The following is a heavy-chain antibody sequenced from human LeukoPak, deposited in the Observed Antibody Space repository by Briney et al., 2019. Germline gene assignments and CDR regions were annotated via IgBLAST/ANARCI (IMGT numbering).Heavy chain of an antibody. CDR3: ARGLDYDSSGYYDY. CDR2: MYYTGSS. CDR1: GGSISSTRYY. J-gene: IGHJ4*02. D-gene: IGHD3-22*01. V-gene: IGHV4-39*01. Sequence: PSETLSLTCSVSGGSISSTRYYWGWIRQPPGKGLDWIGSMYYTGSSYYNPSLKSRVTISADTSKNQFSLKMSSVTAADTAVYYCARGLDYDSSGYYDYWGRGTLVTVSS.